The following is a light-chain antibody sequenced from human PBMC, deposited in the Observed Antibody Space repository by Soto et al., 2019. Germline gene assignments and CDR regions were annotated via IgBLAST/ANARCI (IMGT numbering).Light chain of an antibody. Sequence: QSVLTQPASVSGSPGQSITISCTGTSSDVGSYNFVSWFQQHPGKVPKLIIYEGTERPSGVSNRFSASKSGNTASLTISGLQPEDEADYYCCSYAGPSTIFDGGTKLTVL. CDR2: EGT. J-gene: IGLJ2*01. CDR3: CSYAGPSTI. V-gene: IGLV2-23*01. CDR1: SSDVGSYNF.